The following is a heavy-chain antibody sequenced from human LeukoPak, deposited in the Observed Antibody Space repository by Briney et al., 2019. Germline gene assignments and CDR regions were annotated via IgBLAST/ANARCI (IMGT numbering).Heavy chain of an antibody. V-gene: IGHV4-59*12. D-gene: IGHD3-22*01. CDR2: IYFSGST. Sequence: PSETLSLTCTVSGGSISSFYWSWFYWSWIRQPPGKGLEWIGYIYFSGSTNYNPSLKSRVTISVDTSKNQFSLKLSSVTAADTAVYYCARELSYYDSSDTGYAFDIWGQGTMVTVSS. J-gene: IGHJ3*02. CDR3: ARELSYYDSSDTGYAFDI. CDR1: GGSISSFY.